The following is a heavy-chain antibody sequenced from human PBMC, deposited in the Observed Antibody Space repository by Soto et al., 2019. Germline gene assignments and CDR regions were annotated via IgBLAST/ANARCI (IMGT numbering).Heavy chain of an antibody. J-gene: IGHJ3*02. CDR2: ISAYNGNT. CDR3: ARDRGEGGYSYGKDAFDI. Sequence: QVQLVQSGAEVKKPGASVKVSCKASGYTFTSYGISWVRQAPGQGLEWMGWISAYNGNTNYAQKLQGRVTMTTDTSTSTADMERSSLRSDDTAVYYCARDRGEGGYSYGKDAFDIWGQGTMVTVSS. D-gene: IGHD5-18*01. CDR1: GYTFTSYG. V-gene: IGHV1-18*01.